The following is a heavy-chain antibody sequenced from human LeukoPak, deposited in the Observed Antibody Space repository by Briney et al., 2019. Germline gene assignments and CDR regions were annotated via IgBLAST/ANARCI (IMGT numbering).Heavy chain of an antibody. J-gene: IGHJ4*02. D-gene: IGHD2-21*02. CDR3: ARARSCSSGDCYAED. V-gene: IGHV5-51*01. CDR1: GYSFISYW. CDR2: IYPGDSDT. Sequence: PGESLKISCKGSGYSFISYWIGWVRQMPGKGLEWMGIIYPGDSDTRYSPSFQGQVTISADKSISTAYLQWSSLKASDTAMYYCARARSCSSGDCYAEDWGQGTLVTVSS.